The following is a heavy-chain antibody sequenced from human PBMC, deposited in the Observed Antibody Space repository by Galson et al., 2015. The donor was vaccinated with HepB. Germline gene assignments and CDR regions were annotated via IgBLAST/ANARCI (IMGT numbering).Heavy chain of an antibody. Sequence: LRLSCAASGFTFSNNAMSWVRQAPGKGLEWVSTISGGGGSTYYADSVKGRFTISRDNSKNALYLQMNSLRAEDTALYYCARAGIPGAFDIWGQGTMVTVPS. CDR2: ISGGGGST. CDR1: GFTFSNNA. V-gene: IGHV3-23*01. D-gene: IGHD3-10*01. J-gene: IGHJ3*02. CDR3: ARAGIPGAFDI.